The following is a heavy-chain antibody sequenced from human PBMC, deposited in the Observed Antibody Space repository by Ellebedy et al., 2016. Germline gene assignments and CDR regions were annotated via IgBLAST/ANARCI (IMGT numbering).Heavy chain of an antibody. CDR1: GIQFSNFF. J-gene: IGHJ4*02. Sequence: GESLKISXAVSGIQFSNFFMSWVRQAPGGGLEWVSTISAGGDITFSADSVKGRFTISRDNSRNTLYLQMDSLRAADTAVYYCYYGHYSGYWGQGTLVTVSS. CDR2: ISAGGDIT. V-gene: IGHV3-23*01. CDR3: YYGHYSGY. D-gene: IGHD4-17*01.